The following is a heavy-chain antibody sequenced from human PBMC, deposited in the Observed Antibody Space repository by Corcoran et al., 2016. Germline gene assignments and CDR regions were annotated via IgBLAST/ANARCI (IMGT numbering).Heavy chain of an antibody. D-gene: IGHD2-2*01. CDR2: MNPNSGNT. CDR1: GYTFTSYD. Sequence: QVQLVQSGAEVKKPGASVKVSCKASGYTFTSYDINWVRQATGQGLEWMGWMNPNSGNTGYAQKFQGRVTMTRNTSISTAYMELSSRRSEDTAGYYCARSMRITAARGGSYYYYGMDVWGQGTTVTVSS. CDR3: ARSMRITAARGGSYYYYGMDV. V-gene: IGHV1-8*01. J-gene: IGHJ6*02.